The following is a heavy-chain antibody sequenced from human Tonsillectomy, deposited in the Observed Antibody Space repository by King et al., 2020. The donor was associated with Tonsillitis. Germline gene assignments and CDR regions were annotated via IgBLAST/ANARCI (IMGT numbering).Heavy chain of an antibody. J-gene: IGHJ4*02. V-gene: IGHV4-39*01. CDR1: GGSMSSSDHF. Sequence: QLQESGPGVVKPSETLSLTCAVSGGSMSSSDHFWAWIRQPPGKGLEWIAYMYYSGTTFYNPSLKSRITISGGTSENRFSLKLSSVTAADTAVYSCARYVSGSFDYWGQGALVTVSS. D-gene: IGHD1-26*01. CDR2: MYYSGTT. CDR3: ARYVSGSFDY.